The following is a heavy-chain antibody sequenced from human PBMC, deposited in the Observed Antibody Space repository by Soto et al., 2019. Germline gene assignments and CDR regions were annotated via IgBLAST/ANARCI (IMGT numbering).Heavy chain of an antibody. CDR1: GVSISSSNW. D-gene: IGHD2-8*01. V-gene: IGHV4-4*02. J-gene: IGHJ5*02. CDR2: MYPSGGT. Sequence: QVQLQESGPGLVTPSGTLSITYTVSGVSISSSNWWTWVRQAPGKGLEWIGEMYPSGGTTYNPALQNRVTISVDNSKNLLSLTLTSVTAADTAVYYCARCLHCSNGGPFDPWGRGALVTVSS. CDR3: ARCLHCSNGGPFDP.